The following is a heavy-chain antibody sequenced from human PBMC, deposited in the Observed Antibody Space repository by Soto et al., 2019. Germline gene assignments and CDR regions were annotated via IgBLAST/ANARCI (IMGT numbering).Heavy chain of an antibody. CDR2: SYYGGST. D-gene: IGHD4-4*01. CDR3: ARYDYNGYYFDY. Sequence: SETLSLTCTVSGGSISSYYWSWIRQPPGKGLEWNGYSYYGGSTTYARKFQGRVTMTRDTSTTTVYMELSSLKSEDTAVYYCARYDYNGYYFDYWGQGTLVTVSS. CDR1: GGSISSYY. V-gene: IGHV4-59*01. J-gene: IGHJ4*02.